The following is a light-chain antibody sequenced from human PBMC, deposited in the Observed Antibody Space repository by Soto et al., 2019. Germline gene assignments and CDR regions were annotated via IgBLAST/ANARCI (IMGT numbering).Light chain of an antibody. CDR1: KNDIGVYDF. Sequence: ALAQPPSASGSPGQSVTISCTGTKNDIGVYDFVSWYQHHPGKAPRLIIYEVVQRPSGVPDRFSGSKSGNTASLTVPGLQAADEADYFCKSYAGSNTYVFGSGTMVTVL. CDR2: EVV. V-gene: IGLV2-8*01. J-gene: IGLJ1*01. CDR3: KSYAGSNTYV.